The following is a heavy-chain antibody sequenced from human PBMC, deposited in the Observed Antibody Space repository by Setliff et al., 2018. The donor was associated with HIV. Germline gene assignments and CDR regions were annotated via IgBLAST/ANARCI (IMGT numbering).Heavy chain of an antibody. CDR2: INTNTGNP. D-gene: IGHD6-6*01. CDR3: ARTPLSIAARSAWDWFDP. Sequence: ASVKVSCKASGYTFTSYAMNWVRQAPGQGLEWMGWINTNTGNPTYAQGFTGRFVFSLDTSVSPAYLQISSLKAEDTAVYYCARTPLSIAARSAWDWFDPWGQGTLVTVSS. V-gene: IGHV7-4-1*02. CDR1: GYTFTSYA. J-gene: IGHJ5*02.